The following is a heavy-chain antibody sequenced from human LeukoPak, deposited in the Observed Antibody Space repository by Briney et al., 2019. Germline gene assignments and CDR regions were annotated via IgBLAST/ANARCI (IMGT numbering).Heavy chain of an antibody. CDR2: ITASGDGA. J-gene: IGHJ4*02. D-gene: IGHD2-15*01. CDR3: AKEWSERGTPLHVF. CDR1: GFSFSEYA. V-gene: IGHV3-23*01. Sequence: LPGGSLRLSCAASGFSFSEYAMSWVRQAPGKGPEWVSGITASGDGAYYADFVKGRFTLSRDNSMNTLYLQMNSLGADDTAIYYCAKEWSERGTPLHVFGGQGAVVTVSS.